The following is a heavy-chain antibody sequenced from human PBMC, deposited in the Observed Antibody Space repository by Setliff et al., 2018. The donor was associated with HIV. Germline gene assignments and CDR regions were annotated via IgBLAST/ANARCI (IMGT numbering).Heavy chain of an antibody. D-gene: IGHD4-4*01. Sequence: GGSLRLSCAASGFTFSSYGMHWVRQAPGKGLEWVAVMSYDGSNKYYADSVKGRFTISRDNSKNTLYLQMNSLRAEDTAVYYCAKESGLYSNYKNYYYVDVWGKGTTVTVSS. CDR1: GFTFSSYG. CDR3: AKESGLYSNYKNYYYVDV. V-gene: IGHV3-30*18. CDR2: MSYDGSNK. J-gene: IGHJ6*03.